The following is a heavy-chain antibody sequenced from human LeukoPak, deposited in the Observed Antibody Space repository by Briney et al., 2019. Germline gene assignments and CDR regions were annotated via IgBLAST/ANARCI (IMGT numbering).Heavy chain of an antibody. CDR2: ISSSGSTT. CDR1: GFSFSDLY. D-gene: IGHD5-24*01. J-gene: IGHJ6*02. CDR3: ARGQFSPYGMDV. V-gene: IGHV3-11*01. Sequence: GGSLRVSCAASGFSFSDLYVNFIRQAPGKGLEWVSYISSSGSTTLYADSVKGRFTISRGSAKNSLFMQMNSLRGEDTAVYYCARGQFSPYGMDVWGQGTTVTVSS.